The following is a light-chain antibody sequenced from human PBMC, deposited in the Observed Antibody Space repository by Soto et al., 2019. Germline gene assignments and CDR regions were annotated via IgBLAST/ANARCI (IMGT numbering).Light chain of an antibody. Sequence: QRAAESGSVGLAGTISCTGNSRDFGGYNYVSWYQQHPGKAPKLMIYDVSNRPSGVSNRFSGSKSGNTASLTISGLQSEDEADYYGSSYTTSISLRVSGTGTKVTVL. V-gene: IGLV2-14*01. CDR2: DVS. J-gene: IGLJ1*01. CDR3: SSYTTSISLRV. CDR1: SRDFGGYNY.